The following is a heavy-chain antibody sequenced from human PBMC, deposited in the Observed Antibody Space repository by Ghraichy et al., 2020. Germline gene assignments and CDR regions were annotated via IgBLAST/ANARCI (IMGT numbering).Heavy chain of an antibody. Sequence: LSLTCAASGFTLSTYAMAWVRQAPGKGLEWVSLISGTGANTFYATSVKGRFTISRDNSKNMLYLQLNSLSAEDTAVYFCVRDGYNNIPFDSWGQGTRVTVSS. D-gene: IGHD5-24*01. CDR3: VRDGYNNIPFDS. J-gene: IGHJ4*02. CDR1: GFTLSTYA. V-gene: IGHV3-23*01. CDR2: ISGTGANT.